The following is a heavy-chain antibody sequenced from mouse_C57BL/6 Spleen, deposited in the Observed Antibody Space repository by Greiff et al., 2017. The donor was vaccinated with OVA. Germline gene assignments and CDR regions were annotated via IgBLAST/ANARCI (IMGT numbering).Heavy chain of an antibody. V-gene: IGHV1-54*01. CDR2: INPGSGGT. CDR3: ARDKRNWYFDV. J-gene: IGHJ1*03. CDR1: GYAFTNYL. Sequence: VQLQQSGAELVRPGTSVKVSCKASGYAFTNYLIEWVKQRPGQGLEWIGVINPGSGGTNYNEKFKGKATLTADKSSSTAYMQLSSLTSEDSAVYFCARDKRNWYFDVWGTGTTVTVSS.